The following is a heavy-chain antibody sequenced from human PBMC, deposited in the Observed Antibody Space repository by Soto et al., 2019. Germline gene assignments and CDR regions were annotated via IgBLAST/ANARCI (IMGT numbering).Heavy chain of an antibody. V-gene: IGHV3-53*01. CDR1: GFTVSNNY. D-gene: IGHD3-10*01. CDR3: APQAGGGGY. J-gene: IGHJ4*02. CDR2: IYSGGYT. Sequence: EVQLVESGGGLIQPGGSLRLSCAVSGFTVSNNYMSWVRQAPGKGLEGVSVIYSGGYTAYGDSVKGRFTISRDNSKNTLYLQKKGVSAADGAVYSGAPQAGGGGYWGQGTLVTVSS.